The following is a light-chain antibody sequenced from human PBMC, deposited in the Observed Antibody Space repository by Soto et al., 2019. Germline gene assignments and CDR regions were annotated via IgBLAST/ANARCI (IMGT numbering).Light chain of an antibody. CDR3: KEYGDSPWP. CDR1: QSVTNSF. CDR2: GAS. J-gene: IGKJ1*01. V-gene: IGKV3-20*01. Sequence: EIVLALSAGALSLSPWERSPLSCRASQSVTNSFLAWYQQKPGQAPRLLIYGASRRATGIPDRFTGSGSGTDFTLTISSLEPEDVAVYVCKEYGDSPWPFGHVGKGDIK.